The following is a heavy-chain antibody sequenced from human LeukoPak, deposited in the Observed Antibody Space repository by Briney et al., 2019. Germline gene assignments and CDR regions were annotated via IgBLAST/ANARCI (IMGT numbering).Heavy chain of an antibody. D-gene: IGHD6-25*01. CDR1: GGSISSSSYY. V-gene: IGHV4-39*01. CDR2: IYYSGST. CDR3: ARHDGRRPNWYFDL. J-gene: IGHJ2*01. Sequence: PSETLSLTCTVSGGSISSSSYYWGWIRQPPGKGLEWIGSIYYSGSTYYNPSLKSRVTIFVDTSKNQFSLKLSSVTAADTAVYYCARHDGRRPNWYFDLWGRGTLVTVSS.